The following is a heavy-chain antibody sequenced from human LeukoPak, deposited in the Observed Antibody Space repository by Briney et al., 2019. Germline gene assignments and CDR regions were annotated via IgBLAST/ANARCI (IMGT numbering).Heavy chain of an antibody. Sequence: SETLSLTCTVSGGSISSGGYYWSWIRQHPGKGLEWIGYIYYSGSTYYNPSLKSRVSISVDTSKNQFSLKLSSVAAADTAVYYCARVENVIYYDSRAGAFDIWGQGTMVTVSS. D-gene: IGHD3-22*01. J-gene: IGHJ3*02. CDR2: IYYSGST. V-gene: IGHV4-31*03. CDR1: GGSISSGGYY. CDR3: ARVENVIYYDSRAGAFDI.